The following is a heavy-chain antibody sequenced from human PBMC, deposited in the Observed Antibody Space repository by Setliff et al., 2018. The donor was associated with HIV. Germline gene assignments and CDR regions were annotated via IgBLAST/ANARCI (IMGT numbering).Heavy chain of an antibody. D-gene: IGHD6-6*01. CDR2: FIPILGIP. CDR1: GGTFSSSA. V-gene: IGHV1-69*10. J-gene: IGHJ3*02. CDR3: ARSSIAARNGAFDI. Sequence: SVKVSCKASGGTFSSSAINWVRQAPGQGLEWMGGFIPILGIPYNAQRFQGRVTITADKSTSTAYMELSSLRSEDTAVYYCARSSIAARNGAFDIWGQGTMVTVSS.